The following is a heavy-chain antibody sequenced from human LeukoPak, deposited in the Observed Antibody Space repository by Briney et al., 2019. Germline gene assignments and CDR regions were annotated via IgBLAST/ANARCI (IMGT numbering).Heavy chain of an antibody. CDR2: IYYSGST. D-gene: IGHD2-15*01. V-gene: IGHV4-61*01. Sequence: SETLSLTCTVSGGSISSGSYYWSWIRQPPGKGLEWIGYIYYSGSTNYNPSLKSRVTISVDTSKNQFSLKLSSVTAADTAVYYCARIYCGSGSCFYFDYWGQGTLVTVSS. CDR3: ARIYCGSGSCFYFDY. J-gene: IGHJ4*02. CDR1: GGSISSGSYY.